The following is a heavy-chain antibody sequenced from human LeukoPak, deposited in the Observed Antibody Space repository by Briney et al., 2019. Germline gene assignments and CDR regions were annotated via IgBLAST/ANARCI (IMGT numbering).Heavy chain of an antibody. CDR1: GYTFTSYS. D-gene: IGHD3-3*01. Sequence: ASVKVSCKASGYTFTSYSITWVRQAPGQGLEWMGWISAYDGNTNYAQKLKDRVTMTTDTSTSTAYMEMMSLRSDDTAVYYCARAQIDFWSGYYSIWGQGTLVTVSS. CDR2: ISAYDGNT. V-gene: IGHV1-18*01. CDR3: ARAQIDFWSGYYSI. J-gene: IGHJ4*02.